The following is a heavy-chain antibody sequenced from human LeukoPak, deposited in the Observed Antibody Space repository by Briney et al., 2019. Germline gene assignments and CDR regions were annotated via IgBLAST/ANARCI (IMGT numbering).Heavy chain of an antibody. CDR3: ARGTRRGYSGYGDADAFDI. J-gene: IGHJ3*02. D-gene: IGHD5-12*01. Sequence: PGGSLRLSCAASGFTFSSYWMHWVRQAPGKGLVWVSRINSDGSSTSYADSVKGRFTISRDNAKNTLYPQMNSLRAEDTAVYYCARGTRRGYSGYGDADAFDIWGQGTMVTVSS. CDR1: GFTFSSYW. CDR2: INSDGSST. V-gene: IGHV3-74*01.